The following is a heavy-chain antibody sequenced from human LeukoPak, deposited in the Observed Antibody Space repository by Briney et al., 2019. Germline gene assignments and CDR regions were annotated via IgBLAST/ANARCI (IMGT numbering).Heavy chain of an antibody. V-gene: IGHV1-18*04. CDR1: GYTFTSYG. CDR2: ISAYNGNT. Sequence: GASVKVSCKASGYTFTSYGISWVRQAPGQGLEWMGWISAYNGNTNHAQKLQGRVTMTTDTSTSTAYMELRSLRSDDTAVYYCARESGCYYGSGSSTAYYYYGMDVWGKGTTVTVSS. CDR3: ARESGCYYGSGSSTAYYYYGMDV. D-gene: IGHD3-10*01. J-gene: IGHJ6*04.